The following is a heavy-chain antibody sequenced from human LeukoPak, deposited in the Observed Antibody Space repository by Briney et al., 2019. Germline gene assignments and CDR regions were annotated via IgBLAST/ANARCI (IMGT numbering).Heavy chain of an antibody. Sequence: ASVKVSCKASGYGFTGYYMHWVRQAPGQGLEWMGWINPNSGGTNYAQKYQGRVTMTRDTSIGTAYMDLSRLRSDDTAVYYCAREGRGWYFDLWGRGTLVTVSS. D-gene: IGHD3-10*01. CDR3: AREGRGWYFDL. CDR2: INPNSGGT. CDR1: GYGFTGYY. J-gene: IGHJ2*01. V-gene: IGHV1-2*02.